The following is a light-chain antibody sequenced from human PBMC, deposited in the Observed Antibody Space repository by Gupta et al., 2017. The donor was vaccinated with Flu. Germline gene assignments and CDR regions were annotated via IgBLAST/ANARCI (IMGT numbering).Light chain of an antibody. CDR1: SIDLNDYNY. J-gene: IGLJ3*02. CDR3: GSDASTINWV. CDR2: EVS. Sequence: SSLTQPPSASGSPRQSVTISWTATSIDLNDYNYVSCYQQHPANPHKLIIFEVSDRPAGVPGRFSASKAGNTAALTISEHEEDEDADYYCGSDASTINWVFGGGTRLTVL. V-gene: IGLV2-8*01.